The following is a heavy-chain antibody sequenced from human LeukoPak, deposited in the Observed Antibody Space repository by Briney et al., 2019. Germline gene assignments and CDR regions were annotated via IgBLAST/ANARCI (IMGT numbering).Heavy chain of an antibody. CDR3: ARDFDS. CDR1: GGPFSSFH. V-gene: IGHV4-4*07. Sequence: SETLSLTCTVSGGPFSSFHWSWLRQPAGKGLEWLGLIYASGSTNYSPSLKSRLTMSVDAPKHQFSLKLSSVTAADTAVYYCARDFDSWGQGILVTVSS. CDR2: IYASGST. J-gene: IGHJ4*02.